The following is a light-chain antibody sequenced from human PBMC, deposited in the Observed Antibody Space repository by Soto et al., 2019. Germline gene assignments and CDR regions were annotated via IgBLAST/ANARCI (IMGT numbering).Light chain of an antibody. CDR1: SSNIGSNT. J-gene: IGLJ2*01. Sequence: QLVLTQPPSASGTPGQRVTISCSGSSSNIGSNTVNWYQQLPGTAPKLLMYGDNQRPSGVPDRFSGSKSGTSASLAISGVQSDDEAHYYCAAWDDSLNGVVFGGGTKVTVL. V-gene: IGLV1-44*01. CDR2: GDN. CDR3: AAWDDSLNGVV.